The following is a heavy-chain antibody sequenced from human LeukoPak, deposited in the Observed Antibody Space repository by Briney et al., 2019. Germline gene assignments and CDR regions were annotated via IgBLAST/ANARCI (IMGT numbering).Heavy chain of an antibody. CDR1: GGSISSYY. D-gene: IGHD3-9*01. CDR3: ARHVWLQPFDY. J-gene: IGHJ4*02. CDR2: IYYSGST. V-gene: IGHV4-59*08. Sequence: SETLSLTCTVSGGSISSYYWSWIRQPPGKGLEWVGYIYYSGSTNYNPSLKSRVTISVDTSKNQFSLKLSSVTAADTAVYYCARHVWLQPFDYWGQGTLVTVSS.